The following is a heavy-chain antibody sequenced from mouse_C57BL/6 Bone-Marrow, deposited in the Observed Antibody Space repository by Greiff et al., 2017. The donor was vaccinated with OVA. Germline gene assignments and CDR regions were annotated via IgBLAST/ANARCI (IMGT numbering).Heavy chain of an antibody. J-gene: IGHJ2*01. CDR1: GYTFTSYG. D-gene: IGHD1-1*01. CDR3: ASRGAFITTVGYYFDY. Sequence: QVHVKQSGAELARPGASVKLSCKASGYTFTSYGISWVQQRTGQGLAWIGEIYPRSGHTSYNAKFKGKATLTADKSSSTAYMELRSLTSEDSAGDFCASRGAFITTVGYYFDYWGQGTTLTVSS. CDR2: IYPRSGHT. V-gene: IGHV1-81*01.